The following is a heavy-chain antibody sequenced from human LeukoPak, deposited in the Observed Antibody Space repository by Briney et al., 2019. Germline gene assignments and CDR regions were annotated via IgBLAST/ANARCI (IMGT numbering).Heavy chain of an antibody. Sequence: PSETLSLTCTVSGGSISSYYWSWIRQPAGKGLEWIGRIYTSGSTNYNPSLKSRVTMSVDTSKNQSSLKLSSVTAADTAVYYCARDGSSSWYGDWFDPWGQGTLVTVSS. CDR2: IYTSGST. D-gene: IGHD6-13*01. J-gene: IGHJ5*02. CDR1: GGSISSYY. CDR3: ARDGSSSWYGDWFDP. V-gene: IGHV4-4*07.